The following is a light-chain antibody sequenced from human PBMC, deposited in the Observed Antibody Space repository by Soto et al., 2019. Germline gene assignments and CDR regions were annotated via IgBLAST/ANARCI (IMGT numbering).Light chain of an antibody. CDR3: SSYTGSSTYV. CDR1: SSDVGTYNR. Sequence: QSALTQPPSVSGSPGQSVTISCTGTSSDVGTYNRVSWYQQPPGTAPKLMIYEVSNRPSGVPDRFSGSKSGNTASLTISGLQAEDEADYYCSSYTGSSTYVFGTGTKVTV. CDR2: EVS. J-gene: IGLJ1*01. V-gene: IGLV2-18*02.